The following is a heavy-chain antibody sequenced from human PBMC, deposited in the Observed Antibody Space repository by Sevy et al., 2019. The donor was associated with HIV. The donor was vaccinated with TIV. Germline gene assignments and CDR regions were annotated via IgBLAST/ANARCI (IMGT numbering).Heavy chain of an antibody. CDR3: ARDCSGGSCPPANAFDI. CDR2: ISYDGSNK. V-gene: IGHV3-30-3*01. Sequence: GGSLRLSCAASGFTFSSYAMHWVHQAPGKGLEWVAVISYDGSNKYYADSVKGRFTISRDNSKNTLYLEMNSLRAEDTAVYYCARDCSGGSCPPANAFDIWGQGTMVTVSS. D-gene: IGHD2-15*01. CDR1: GFTFSSYA. J-gene: IGHJ3*02.